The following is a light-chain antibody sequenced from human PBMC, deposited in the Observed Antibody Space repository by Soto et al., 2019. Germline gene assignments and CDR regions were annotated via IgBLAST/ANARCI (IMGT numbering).Light chain of an antibody. Sequence: VLTQSTGTLSLSPGERATLSCRASQSVSSSYLAWYQQKPGQAPRLLIYDASNRATGIPARFSGSGSGTDFTLTISSLEPEDFAVYYCQQYKDWPTFGQGTLLEIK. CDR2: DAS. V-gene: IGKV3D-20*02. CDR3: QQYKDWPT. CDR1: QSVSSSY. J-gene: IGKJ5*01.